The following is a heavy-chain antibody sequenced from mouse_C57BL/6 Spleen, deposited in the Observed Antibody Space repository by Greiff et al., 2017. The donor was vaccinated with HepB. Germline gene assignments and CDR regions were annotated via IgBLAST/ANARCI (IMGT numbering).Heavy chain of an antibody. D-gene: IGHD2-4*01. V-gene: IGHV5-17*01. CDR3: AGDYDSYFDY. Sequence: EVHVVESGGGLVKPGGSLKLSCAASGFTFSDYGMHWVRQAPEKGLEWVAYISSGSSTIYYADTVKGRFTISRDNAKNTLFLQMTSLRSEDTAMYYCAGDYDSYFDYWGQGTTLTVSS. CDR1: GFTFSDYG. J-gene: IGHJ2*01. CDR2: ISSGSSTI.